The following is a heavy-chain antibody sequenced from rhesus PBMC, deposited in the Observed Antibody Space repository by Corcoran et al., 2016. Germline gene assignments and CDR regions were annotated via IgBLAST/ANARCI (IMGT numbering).Heavy chain of an antibody. D-gene: IGHD7-45*01. CDR1: GFSLTTRGMG. Sequence: QVTLKESGPALVKPTQTPTLTCTFSGFSLTTRGMGVGWVRQPPGKALEWLAFIYWDDDKRYSTSLKTRVTISKDTSKNQVVLTMTNMDPVDTATYYCTRRPTWGFEFDFWGQGVLVTVSS. CDR3: TRRPTWGFEFDF. CDR2: IYWDDDK. V-gene: IGHV2-174*01. J-gene: IGHJ4*01.